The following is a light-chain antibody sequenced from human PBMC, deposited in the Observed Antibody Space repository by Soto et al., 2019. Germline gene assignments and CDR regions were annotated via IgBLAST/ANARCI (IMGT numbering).Light chain of an antibody. Sequence: QSVLTQPPSVSGAPGQRVTISCTGSSSNIGAGYDVHWYQQLPGTAPKLLIYGNSNRPSGVPDRFSGSKSGTSASLAITGLQAEDEADYYCQSYASSLSGRIFGTGTKGTVL. CDR2: GNS. CDR1: SSNIGAGYD. CDR3: QSYASSLSGRI. V-gene: IGLV1-40*01. J-gene: IGLJ1*01.